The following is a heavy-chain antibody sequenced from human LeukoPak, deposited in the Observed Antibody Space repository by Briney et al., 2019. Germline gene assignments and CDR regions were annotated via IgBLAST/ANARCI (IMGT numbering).Heavy chain of an antibody. D-gene: IGHD3-3*01. CDR3: ARDLAGYYDFWSGFFQH. CDR1: GYTFTSYY. Sequence: ASVKVSCKASGYTFTSYYMHWVPQAPGQGLEWMGIINPSGGSTSYAQNFQGRVTMTRDTSTSTVYMELSSLRSEDTAVYYCARDLAGYYDFWSGFFQHWGQGTLVTVSS. J-gene: IGHJ1*01. CDR2: INPSGGST. V-gene: IGHV1-46*03.